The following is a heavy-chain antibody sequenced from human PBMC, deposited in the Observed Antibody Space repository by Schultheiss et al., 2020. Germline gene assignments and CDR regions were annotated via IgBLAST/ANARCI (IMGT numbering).Heavy chain of an antibody. J-gene: IGHJ4*02. CDR1: GFTFSSYS. CDR2: ISSSSSYI. Sequence: GGSLRLSCAASGFTFSSYSMIWVRQAPGKGLEWVSSISSSSSYIYYADAVKGRFTISRDNAKNSLFLQMNSLRADDTALYYCARDRGSPLGEDYWGQGTLVTVSS. V-gene: IGHV3-21*01. D-gene: IGHD3-10*01. CDR3: ARDRGSPLGEDY.